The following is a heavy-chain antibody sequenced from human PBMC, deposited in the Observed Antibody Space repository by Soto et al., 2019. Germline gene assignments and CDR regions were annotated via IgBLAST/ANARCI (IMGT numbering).Heavy chain of an antibody. J-gene: IGHJ4*02. CDR2: ISSTTNYI. CDR1: GFTFTRYR. Sequence: EVQLVESRGGLVKPGGSRRLSCAASGFTFTRYRMNWVRQAPGKGLEWVSSISSTTNYIYYADSMKGRVTVSRDHAKNSVYLDMNSLSAEDTAVYYCARESEDLTSNFDYWGQGNLVSVSS. V-gene: IGHV3-21*01. CDR3: ARESEDLTSNFDY.